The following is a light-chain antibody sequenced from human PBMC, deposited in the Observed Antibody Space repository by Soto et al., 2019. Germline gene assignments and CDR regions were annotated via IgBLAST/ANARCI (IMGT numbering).Light chain of an antibody. CDR3: QQYGSSPLYT. CDR2: GAS. J-gene: IGKJ2*01. CDR1: QSVSSSY. V-gene: IGKV3-20*01. Sequence: EIVLTQSPGTLSLSPGERVTLSCRASQSVSSSYLAWYQQKLGQAPRLLIYGASSRATGIPDRFSGSGSGTDFTLTISRLEPADFAVYYCQQYGSSPLYTFGQGTKLEIK.